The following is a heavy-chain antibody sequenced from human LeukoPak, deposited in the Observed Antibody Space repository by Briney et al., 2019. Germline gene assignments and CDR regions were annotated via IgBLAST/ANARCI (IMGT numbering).Heavy chain of an antibody. CDR2: ISSSSSTI. Sequence: GGSLRLSCAASGFTFSSYIMNWVRQAPGKGLEWVSYISSSSSTIYYADSVKGRFTISRDNAKNSLYLQMNSLRDEDTAVYYCARDSADVRDDYAEFWGQGTLVTVSS. V-gene: IGHV3-48*02. CDR3: ARDSADVRDDYAEF. J-gene: IGHJ4*02. D-gene: IGHD4-17*01. CDR1: GFTFSSYI.